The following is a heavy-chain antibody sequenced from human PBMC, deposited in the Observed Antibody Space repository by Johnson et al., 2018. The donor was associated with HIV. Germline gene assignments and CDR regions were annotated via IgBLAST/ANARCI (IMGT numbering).Heavy chain of an antibody. V-gene: IGHV3-30*03. CDR3: ARDRAPVYSSSSTPFDALDI. CDR2: ILYDGNNK. Sequence: QVQLVESGGGLVQPGRSLRLSCAASGFTFDDYGMSWVRQAPGKGLEWVAVILYDGNNKYYADSVKGRFTISRDNSKSTLYLQMNSLRVEDTAVYYCARDRAPVYSSSSTPFDALDIWGQGTMVTVSS. CDR1: GFTFDDYG. J-gene: IGHJ3*02. D-gene: IGHD6-6*01.